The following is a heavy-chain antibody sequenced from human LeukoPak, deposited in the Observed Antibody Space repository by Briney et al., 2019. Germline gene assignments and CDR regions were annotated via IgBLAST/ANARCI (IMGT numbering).Heavy chain of an antibody. CDR2: ISYDGSNK. J-gene: IGHJ4*02. V-gene: IGHV3-30-3*01. Sequence: PGRSLRLSCAASGFTFSSYATHWVRQAPGKGPEWVAVISYDGSNKYYADSVKGRFTISRDNSKNTLYLQMNSLRAEDTAVYYCAREFGSRRITIFGVVNRSFDYWGQGTLVTVSS. CDR3: AREFGSRRITIFGVVNRSFDY. D-gene: IGHD3-3*01. CDR1: GFTFSSYA.